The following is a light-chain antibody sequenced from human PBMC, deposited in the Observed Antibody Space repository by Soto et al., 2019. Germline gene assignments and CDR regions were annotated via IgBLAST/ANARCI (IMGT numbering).Light chain of an antibody. CDR1: QSVSTY. J-gene: IGKJ3*01. CDR3: HQRSNWPPFT. V-gene: IGKV3-11*01. CDR2: GAS. Sequence: EVVLTQSPATLSLSPGERATLSCRASQSVSTYLAWYQQKPGQPPRLLSYGASNRATGTPARFSGSGSGTDFTLTISSLEPEDFAVYYCHQRSNWPPFTFGTGTKVEIK.